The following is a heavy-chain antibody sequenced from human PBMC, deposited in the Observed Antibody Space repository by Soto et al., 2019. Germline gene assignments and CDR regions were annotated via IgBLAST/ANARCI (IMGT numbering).Heavy chain of an antibody. J-gene: IGHJ3*01. CDR3: VREDSAWDSRGSFDF. Sequence: EVQLLESGGGLVRPGGSLRLSCAASAFTFSNYAMNWVRQAPGKGLEWVSVISGSGGSASCADSVQGRFTISRDNSKNTLYLQMNSLRAEDTAIYYCVREDSAWDSRGSFDFWGRGTMVTVS. CDR1: AFTFSNYA. CDR2: ISGSGGSA. V-gene: IGHV3-23*01. D-gene: IGHD6-19*01.